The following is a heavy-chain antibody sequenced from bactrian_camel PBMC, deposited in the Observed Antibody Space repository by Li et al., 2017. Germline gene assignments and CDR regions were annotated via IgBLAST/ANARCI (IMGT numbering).Heavy chain of an antibody. CDR3: IKHWHA. CDR1: GFTYGTYA. J-gene: IGHJ6*01. Sequence: HVQLVESGGGSVQAGGALRLSCVVSGFTYGTYAMAWFRQTPGNEREAVAAISTAGSGTDYAASVKGRFIISRDNAKNTLYLQLNSLKTEDTGTYYCIKHWHAWGQGTQVTVS. D-gene: IGHD1*01. V-gene: IGHV3S55*01. CDR2: ISTAGSGT.